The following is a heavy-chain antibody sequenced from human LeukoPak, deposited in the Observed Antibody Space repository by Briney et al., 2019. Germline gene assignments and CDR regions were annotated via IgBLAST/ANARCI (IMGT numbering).Heavy chain of an antibody. CDR2: IYGRSDST. CDR3: AKWGDYDVLTGYYVSDF. D-gene: IGHD3-9*01. J-gene: IGHJ4*02. CDR1: GSIFSNYA. V-gene: IGHV3-23*01. Sequence: GGSLCLSCAASGSIFSNYAMYWVRNRPGTGLEWVSAIYGRSDSTYYADSVKGRFTLSRDSSKNTLYLQMNSLRADDTAVYYCAKWGDYDVLTGYYVSDFWGQGTLVTVSS.